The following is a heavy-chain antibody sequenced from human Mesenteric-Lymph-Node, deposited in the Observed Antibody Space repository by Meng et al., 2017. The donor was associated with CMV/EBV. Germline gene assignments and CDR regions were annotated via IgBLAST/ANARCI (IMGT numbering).Heavy chain of an antibody. CDR3: ARGPHCDFWCGQGYNWFDP. J-gene: IGHJ5*02. V-gene: IGHV3-74*01. CDR1: GFTFSSYW. Sequence: GEPLKISCAASGFTFSSYWMHWVRQAPGKGLVWVSRINSDGSSTSYADSVKGRFTISRDNAKNTLYLQMNSLRAEDTAVYYCARGPHCDFWCGQGYNWFDPWGQGTLVTVSS. D-gene: IGHD3-3*01. CDR2: INSDGSST.